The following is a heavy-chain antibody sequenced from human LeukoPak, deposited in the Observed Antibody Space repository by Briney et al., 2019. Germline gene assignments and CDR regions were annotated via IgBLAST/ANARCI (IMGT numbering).Heavy chain of an antibody. CDR2: IYYSGST. D-gene: IGHD1-14*01. CDR1: GGSISSYY. V-gene: IGHV4-59*01. Sequence: SETLSLTCTVSGGSISSYYWSWIRQPPGKGLEWIGYIYYSGSTNYNPSLKSRVTISVDTSKNQFSLKLSSVTAADTAVYYCAREVAGGYYFDYWGRGTLVTVSS. CDR3: AREVAGGYYFDY. J-gene: IGHJ4*02.